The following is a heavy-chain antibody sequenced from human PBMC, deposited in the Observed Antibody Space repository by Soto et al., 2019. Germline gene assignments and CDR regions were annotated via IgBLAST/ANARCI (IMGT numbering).Heavy chain of an antibody. V-gene: IGHV3-74*01. J-gene: IGHJ4*02. CDR2: INSDGSST. Sequence: EVQLVESGGGLVQPGGSLRLSCAASGFTFSNYWMHWVRQAPGKGLVWVSRINSDGSSTIYADSVKGQFTISRDNAKNTLYLQMNSLRAEDTAVYYCARGGCSRGTCYSGGWGQGTLVTVSS. D-gene: IGHD2-15*01. CDR3: ARGGCSRGTCYSGG. CDR1: GFTFSNYW.